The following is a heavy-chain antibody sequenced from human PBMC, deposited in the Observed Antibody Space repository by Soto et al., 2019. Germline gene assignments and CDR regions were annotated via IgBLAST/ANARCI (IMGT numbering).Heavy chain of an antibody. CDR3: ARARYCSSTSCYLDY. Sequence: GGSLRLSCAASGFTFSSFWMSWVRQAPGKGLEWVSGISGSGDSTYYADSVKGRFTISRDNSKNTLYLQMNSLRAEDTAVYYCARARYCSSTSCYLDYWGQGTLVTISS. CDR1: GFTFSSFW. CDR2: ISGSGDST. D-gene: IGHD2-2*01. V-gene: IGHV3-23*01. J-gene: IGHJ4*02.